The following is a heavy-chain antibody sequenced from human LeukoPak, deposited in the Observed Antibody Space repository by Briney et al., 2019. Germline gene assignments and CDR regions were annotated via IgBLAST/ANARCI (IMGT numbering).Heavy chain of an antibody. CDR3: AKFACGISCHFDS. J-gene: IGHJ4*02. CDR2: ISSSSSYI. CDR1: GFTFSSYS. V-gene: IGHV3-21*01. D-gene: IGHD6-13*01. Sequence: GGSLRLSCAASGFTFSSYSMNWVRQAPGKGLEWVSSISSSSSYIYYADSVKGRFTISRDNAKNSLYLQMNSLRAEDTAVYYCAKFACGISCHFDSWGQGTLVTVSS.